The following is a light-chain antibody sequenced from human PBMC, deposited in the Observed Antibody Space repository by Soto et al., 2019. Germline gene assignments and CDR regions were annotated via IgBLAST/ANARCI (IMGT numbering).Light chain of an antibody. CDR3: GTWDSSLRDVV. CDR2: DNN. J-gene: IGLJ2*01. V-gene: IGLV1-51*01. Sequence: QSALTQPPSVSAAPGQKVTISCSGSSSNIGNNYVSWYQQLPGTAPKLLIYDNNKRPSGIPDRFSGSKSGTSATLGITGLQTGDEADYNCGTWDSSLRDVVFGGGTKVTVL. CDR1: SSNIGNNY.